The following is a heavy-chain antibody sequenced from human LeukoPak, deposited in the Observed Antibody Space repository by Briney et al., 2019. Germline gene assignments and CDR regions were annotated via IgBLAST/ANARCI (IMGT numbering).Heavy chain of an antibody. V-gene: IGHV3-23*01. Sequence: PGGSLRLSCAASGFTFSNYWMSWVRQAPGKGPEWLSGISADGNSPYYADSMKGRFAISRDNSKNMVYLQMNSLRVEDTAVYYCARDSTRWLQFWGQGILVTVSS. CDR3: ARDSTRWLQF. CDR1: GFTFSNYW. J-gene: IGHJ4*02. CDR2: ISADGNSP. D-gene: IGHD5-24*01.